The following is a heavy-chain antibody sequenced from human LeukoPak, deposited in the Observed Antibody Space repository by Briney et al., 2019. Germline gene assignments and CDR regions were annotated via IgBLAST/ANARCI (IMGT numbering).Heavy chain of an antibody. CDR1: GYTFTGYY. J-gene: IGHJ4*02. CDR2: INPNSGGT. CDR3: AIFSSIAARNLLDY. Sequence: ASVKVSCKASGYTFTGYYMHWVRQAPGQGLEWTGWINPNSGGTNYAQKFQGRVTMTRDTSISTAYMELSRLRSDDTAVYYCAIFSSIAARNLLDYWGQGTLVTVSS. V-gene: IGHV1-2*02. D-gene: IGHD6-6*01.